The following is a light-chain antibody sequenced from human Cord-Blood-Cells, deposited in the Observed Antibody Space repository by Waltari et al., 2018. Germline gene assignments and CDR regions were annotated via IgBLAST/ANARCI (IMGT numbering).Light chain of an antibody. CDR2: DVS. J-gene: IGLJ2*01. V-gene: IGLV2-14*01. CDR3: SSYTSSSTVV. Sequence: QSALTQPASVSGSPGQSITISCTGTSSDVGGYNYVSWYQQHPGKPPKLMIYDVSNRPSGVSIRFSGSKSGNTASLTISGLQAEDEADYYCSSYTSSSTVVFGGGTKLTVL. CDR1: SSDVGGYNY.